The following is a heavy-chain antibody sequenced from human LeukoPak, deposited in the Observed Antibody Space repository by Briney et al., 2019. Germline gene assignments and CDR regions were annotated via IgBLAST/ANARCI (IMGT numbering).Heavy chain of an antibody. D-gene: IGHD2-2*01. Sequence: ASVKVSCKASGYTFTSYSISWVRQAPGQGLEWMGWISAYNGNTNYAQKLQGRVTMTTDTSTSTAYMELRSLRSDDTAVYYCARGGYCSSTSCYRFDPWGQGTLVTVSS. CDR1: GYTFTSYS. CDR3: ARGGYCSSTSCYRFDP. J-gene: IGHJ5*02. V-gene: IGHV1-18*01. CDR2: ISAYNGNT.